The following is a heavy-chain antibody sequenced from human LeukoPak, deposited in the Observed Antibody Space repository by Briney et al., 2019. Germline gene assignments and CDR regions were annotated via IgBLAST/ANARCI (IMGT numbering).Heavy chain of an antibody. D-gene: IGHD2-21*02. J-gene: IGHJ4*02. CDR3: AGFRCGGDCYSDF. CDR2: IYPSDSDT. CDR1: GYTFVDYW. Sequence: GESLKISCRGSGYTFVDYWSGWVRQMPGKGLEWMGFIYPSDSDTRYSPSFQGQVTISADTSMNTAYLQWSSLKASDTAIYYCAGFRCGGDCYSDFWGQGTLVTVAS. V-gene: IGHV5-51*01.